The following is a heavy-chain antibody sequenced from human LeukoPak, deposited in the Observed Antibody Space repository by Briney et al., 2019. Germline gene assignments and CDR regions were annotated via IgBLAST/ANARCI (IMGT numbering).Heavy chain of an antibody. CDR1: GYTFTDYY. J-gene: IGHJ4*02. D-gene: IGHD1-26*01. V-gene: IGHV1-18*04. CDR2: ITPYNGNT. Sequence: ASVKVSCKASGYTFTDYYMHWVRQAPGQGLEWMGYITPYNGNTNYAQKLQGRVTMTTDTSTSTVYMELRSLRSDDTAVYYCAREASSGAYNDYWGQGTLVTVSS. CDR3: AREASSGAYNDY.